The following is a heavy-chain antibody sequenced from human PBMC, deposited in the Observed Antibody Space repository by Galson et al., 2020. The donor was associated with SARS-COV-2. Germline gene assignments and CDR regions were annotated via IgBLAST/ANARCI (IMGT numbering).Heavy chain of an antibody. CDR2: IYSGGST. V-gene: IGHV3-23*03. CDR3: AKGGGMHPFDY. D-gene: IGHD2-15*01. J-gene: IGHJ4*02. CDR1: GFTFRTYA. Sequence: GGSLRLSCAASGFTFRTYAMTWVRQAPGKGLEWVSVIYSGGSTYYADSVKGRFTISRDNSKNTLYLQMNSLRPEDTAVFYCAKGGGMHPFDYWGQGTLVTVSS.